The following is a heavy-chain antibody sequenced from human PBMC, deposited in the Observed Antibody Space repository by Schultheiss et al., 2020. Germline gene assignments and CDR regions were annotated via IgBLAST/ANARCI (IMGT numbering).Heavy chain of an antibody. V-gene: IGHV4-31*03. D-gene: IGHD2-21*01. Sequence: SETLSLTCTVSGGSISSGGYYWSWIRQHPGKGLEWIGYIYYSGSTYYNPSLKSRVTISVDTSKNQFSLKLSSVTAADTAVYYCARDDWGAFDIWGQGTMVTVSS. CDR2: IYYSGST. J-gene: IGHJ3*02. CDR1: GGSISSGGYY. CDR3: ARDDWGAFDI.